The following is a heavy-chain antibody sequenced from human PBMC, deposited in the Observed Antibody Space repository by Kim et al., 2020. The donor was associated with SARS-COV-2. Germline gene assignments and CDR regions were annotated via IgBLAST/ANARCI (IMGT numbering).Heavy chain of an antibody. D-gene: IGHD3-3*01. J-gene: IGHJ3*02. V-gene: IGHV1-18*01. Sequence: ASVKVSCKASGYTFTSYGISWVRQAPGQGLEWMGWISAYNGNTNYAQKLQGRVTMTTDTSTSTAYMELRSLRSDDTAVYYCARDAGFTIFGVPKPTETFDIWGQGTMVTVSS. CDR2: ISAYNGNT. CDR1: GYTFTSYG. CDR3: ARDAGFTIFGVPKPTETFDI.